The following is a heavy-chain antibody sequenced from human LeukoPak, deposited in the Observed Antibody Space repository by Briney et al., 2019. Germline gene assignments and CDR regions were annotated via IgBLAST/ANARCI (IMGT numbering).Heavy chain of an antibody. CDR2: IKQDGSEK. V-gene: IGHV3-7*03. Sequence: PGGSLRLSCAASGFTFSSYWTSWVRQAPGKGLEWVANIKQDGSEKYYVDSVKGRFTTSRDNAKNSLYLQMNSLRAEDTAVYYCAKDRESIWYPTFDYWGQGTLVTVSS. CDR1: GFTFSSYW. J-gene: IGHJ4*02. D-gene: IGHD6-13*01. CDR3: AKDRESIWYPTFDY.